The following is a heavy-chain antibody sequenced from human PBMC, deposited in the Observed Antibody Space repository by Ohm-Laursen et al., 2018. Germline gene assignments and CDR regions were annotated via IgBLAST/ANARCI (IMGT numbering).Heavy chain of an antibody. Sequence: ASVKVSCNASGGTFSSYAISWVRQAPGQGLEWMGGIIPIFGTANYAQKFQGRVTITADESTSTAYMELSSLRSEDTAVYYCARGEDPEYFQHWGQGTLVTVSS. V-gene: IGHV1-69*13. CDR2: IIPIFGTA. J-gene: IGHJ1*01. CDR1: GGTFSSYA. CDR3: ARGEDPEYFQH. D-gene: IGHD1-26*01.